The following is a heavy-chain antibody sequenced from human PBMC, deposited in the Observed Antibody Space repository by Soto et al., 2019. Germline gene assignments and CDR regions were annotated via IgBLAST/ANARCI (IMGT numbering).Heavy chain of an antibody. CDR1: GGSISSYY. V-gene: IGHV4-59*01. CDR3: ARFGPYYDILTVYYSHLRINWFDP. CDR2: IYYSGST. Sequence: ASETLSLTCTVSGGSISSYYWSWIRQPPGKGLEWIGYIYYSGSTNYNPSLKSRVTISVDTSKNQFSLKLSSVTAADTAVYYCARFGPYYDILTVYYSHLRINWFDPWGQGTLVTVSS. J-gene: IGHJ5*02. D-gene: IGHD3-9*01.